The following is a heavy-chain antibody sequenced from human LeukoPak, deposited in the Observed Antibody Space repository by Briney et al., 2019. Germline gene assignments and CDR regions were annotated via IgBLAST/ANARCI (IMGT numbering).Heavy chain of an antibody. Sequence: SETLSLTCTVSGGPIYSYYWSWIRQTAGKGLEWIGRLYHGVSTNYNPSLKSRVTMSVDTSKNQFALKLSAVTAADTAVYYCARLKFYDSTGYSPGHYMDVWGKGTMVTVSS. CDR2: LYHGVST. J-gene: IGHJ6*03. CDR3: ARLKFYDSTGYSPGHYMDV. CDR1: GGPIYSYY. D-gene: IGHD3-22*01. V-gene: IGHV4-4*07.